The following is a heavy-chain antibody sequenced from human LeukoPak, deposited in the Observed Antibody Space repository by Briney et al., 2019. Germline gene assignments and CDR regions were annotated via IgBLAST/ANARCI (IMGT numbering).Heavy chain of an antibody. CDR2: IYPGDSDT. CDR1: GYSFTSYW. V-gene: IGHV5-51*01. Sequence: KTGESLKISCKGSGYSFTSYWIGWVRQMPGKGLEWMGIIYPGDSDTRYSPSFQGQVTISADKSISTAYLQWSSLKASDTAMYYCARRGSYSSGWYRGDDAFDIWGQGTMVTVSS. J-gene: IGHJ3*02. CDR3: ARRGSYSSGWYRGDDAFDI. D-gene: IGHD6-19*01.